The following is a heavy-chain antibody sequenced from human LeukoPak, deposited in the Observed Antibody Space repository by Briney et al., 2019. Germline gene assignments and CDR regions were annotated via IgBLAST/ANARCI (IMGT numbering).Heavy chain of an antibody. D-gene: IGHD3-3*01. J-gene: IGHJ5*02. Sequence: SETLSLTCTVSGGSISSYYWSWIRQPPGKGLEGIGYIYTSGSTNYNPSLKSRVTISVDTSKNQFSLKLSSVTAADTAVYYCARVRYDFWSGYPFVDPWGQGTLVTVSP. CDR3: ARVRYDFWSGYPFVDP. CDR1: GGSISSYY. V-gene: IGHV4-4*09. CDR2: IYTSGST.